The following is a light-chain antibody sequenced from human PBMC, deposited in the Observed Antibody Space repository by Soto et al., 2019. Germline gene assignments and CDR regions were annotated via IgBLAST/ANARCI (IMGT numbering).Light chain of an antibody. CDR3: YSYTSSSTYV. CDR2: DVS. CDR1: SSYVGGYNY. Sequence: QSVLTQPASVSGSPGQSITISCTGTSSYVGGYNYVSWYQQHPAKAPKVMIYDVSNRPSGVSNRFSGSKSGNTASLTISGLQAEDEADYYCYSYTSSSTYVFGNGTKVTVL. J-gene: IGLJ1*01. V-gene: IGLV2-14*03.